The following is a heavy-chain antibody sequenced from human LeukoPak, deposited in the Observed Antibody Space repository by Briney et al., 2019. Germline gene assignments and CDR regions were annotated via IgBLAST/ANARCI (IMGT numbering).Heavy chain of an antibody. CDR1: GGSISGYY. V-gene: IGHV4-59*01. Sequence: SETLPLTCTVSGGSISGYYWSWIRQPPGKGLEWLGYIYYSGSTNYNPSLKSRVTISVDTSKNQFSLKLSSVTAADTAVYYCARDGAPTAYYYYYGMDVWGQGTTVTVSS. CDR3: ARDGAPTAYYYYYGMDV. CDR2: IYYSGST. J-gene: IGHJ6*02. D-gene: IGHD4-17*01.